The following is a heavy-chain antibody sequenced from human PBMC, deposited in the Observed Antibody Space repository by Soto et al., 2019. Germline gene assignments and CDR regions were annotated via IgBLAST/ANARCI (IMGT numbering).Heavy chain of an antibody. CDR2: IYYSGSA. J-gene: IGHJ6*02. V-gene: IGHV4-61*01. CDR1: GDSVTSVSDY. D-gene: IGHD3-10*01. CDR3: ARGVGFGYYYYHMDL. Sequence: QVQLQESGPGLVKPSETLSLTCTVSGDSVTSVSDYWSWIRQPPGKGLEWIGYIYYSGSADYHPSLGSRVTISIDTSKNQFSLKLTSVTAAATAVYYCARGVGFGYYYYHMDLWGQGTTVPVSS.